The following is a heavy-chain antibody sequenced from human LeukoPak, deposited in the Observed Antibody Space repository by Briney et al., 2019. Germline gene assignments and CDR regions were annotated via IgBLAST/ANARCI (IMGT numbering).Heavy chain of an antibody. D-gene: IGHD3-16*01. J-gene: IGHJ5*02. V-gene: IGHV3-23*01. CDR1: GFTFSSSA. CDR2: ISGSGGNT. CDR3: SRGTYPYSSDT. Sequence: GGSLRLSCAASGFTFSSSAMGWVRQAPGKGLEWVSSISGSGGNTYYTESVKGRFAISRDNSKKTLYLQMNSLRAEDTAVYYCSRGTYPYSSDTWGQGALVTVSS.